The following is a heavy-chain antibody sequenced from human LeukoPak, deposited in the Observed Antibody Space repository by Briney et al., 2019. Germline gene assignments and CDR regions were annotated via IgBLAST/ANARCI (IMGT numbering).Heavy chain of an antibody. D-gene: IGHD3-9*01. Sequence: GGSLRLSCAASGFTFSSYSMNWVRQAPGKGLEWVSSISSSSSYIYYADSVKGRFTISRDNAKNSLYLQMNSLRAEDTAVYYCARDPYLGYFEPQTSYYFDYWGQGTLVTVSS. V-gene: IGHV3-21*01. CDR2: ISSSSSYI. CDR3: ARDPYLGYFEPQTSYYFDY. J-gene: IGHJ4*02. CDR1: GFTFSSYS.